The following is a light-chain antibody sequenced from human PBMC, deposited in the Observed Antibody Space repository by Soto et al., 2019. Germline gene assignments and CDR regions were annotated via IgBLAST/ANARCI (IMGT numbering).Light chain of an antibody. CDR3: MQGTPWPTT. J-gene: IGKJ1*01. CDR2: KAS. CDR1: QRLVYSDGNAY. V-gene: IGKV2-30*01. Sequence: DVVMTQSPLSLPVTLGQPASISCWSSQRLVYSDGNAYLNWFQQRPGQSPRRLIYKASKRDSGVLNRIGVRRSDTDFTLQINRVGAEDVGIYYCMQGTPWPTTFGRGTRVEI.